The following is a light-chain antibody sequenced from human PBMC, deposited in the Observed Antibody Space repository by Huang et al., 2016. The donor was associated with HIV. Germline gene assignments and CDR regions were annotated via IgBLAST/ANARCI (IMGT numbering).Light chain of an antibody. CDR3: QQYYSTPLVT. J-gene: IGKJ4*01. Sequence: DIQMTQSPSSLSASVGDRVTITCRASQGIGNSLAWDQQKPGKAPNLLLYAASRLATGVPSRFSGSGSGTDSTLTISGLQPEDFATYYCQQYYSTPLVTFGGGTKVEIK. CDR2: AAS. CDR1: QGIGNS. V-gene: IGKV1-NL1*01.